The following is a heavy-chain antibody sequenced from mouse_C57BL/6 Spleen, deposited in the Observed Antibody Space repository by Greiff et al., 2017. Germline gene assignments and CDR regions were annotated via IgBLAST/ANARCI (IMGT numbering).Heavy chain of an antibody. CDR1: GYTFTSYW. CDR3: ARVPYYSNYLYYAMDY. CDR2: IHPNSGST. Sequence: QVQLQQPGAELVKPGASVKLSCKASGYTFTSYWMHWVKQRPGQGLEWIGMIHPNSGSTNYNEKFKSKATLTVDKSSSTAYMQLSSLTSEDSAVYDCARVPYYSNYLYYAMDYWGQGTSVTVSS. V-gene: IGHV1-64*01. D-gene: IGHD2-5*01. J-gene: IGHJ4*01.